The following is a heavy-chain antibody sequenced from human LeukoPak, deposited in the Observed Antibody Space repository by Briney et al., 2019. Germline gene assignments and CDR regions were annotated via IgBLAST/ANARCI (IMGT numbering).Heavy chain of an antibody. CDR2: IYFSGST. Sequence: PSETLSLTCTVSGASISSSTYYWGWIRQPPGKGLEWIGSIYFSGSTYYSPSLKSRVTISVDTSKNQFSLKLSSVTAADTAVYYCARDLYSSSWYDSNWFDPWGQGTLVTVSS. J-gene: IGHJ5*02. V-gene: IGHV4-39*07. CDR1: GASISSSTYY. CDR3: ARDLYSSSWYDSNWFDP. D-gene: IGHD6-13*01.